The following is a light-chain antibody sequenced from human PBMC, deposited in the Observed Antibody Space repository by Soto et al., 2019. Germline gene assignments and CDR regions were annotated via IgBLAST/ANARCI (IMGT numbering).Light chain of an antibody. CDR2: RND. J-gene: IGLJ1*01. V-gene: IGLV1-47*01. Sequence: QSALAQPPSASGTPGQRVTISCSGSSSKIGNNYVYWYQQLPGTAPKLLIYRNDQRPSGVPDRISGSKSGTSASLAISGLRSEDKADYYCAAWDDSLSAVYVFGTGTKVTVL. CDR1: SSKIGNNY. CDR3: AAWDDSLSAVYV.